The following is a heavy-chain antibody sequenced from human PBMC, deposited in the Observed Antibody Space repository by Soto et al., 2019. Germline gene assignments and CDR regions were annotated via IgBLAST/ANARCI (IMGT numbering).Heavy chain of an antibody. D-gene: IGHD6-13*01. CDR3: ARRQISPPTRGAASARGGMDV. CDR1: GFTFNNYG. V-gene: IGHV3-33*01. Sequence: QVQLVESGGGVVQPGRSLRLSCAASGFTFNNYGMHWVRQAPGKGLEWVAVIWNDGNGYYYANSVKGRFTISRDNSKNTLCLQMSGLTAEDTAVYYCARRQISPPTRGAASARGGMDVWGQGPTVTVSS. J-gene: IGHJ6*02. CDR2: IWNDGNGY.